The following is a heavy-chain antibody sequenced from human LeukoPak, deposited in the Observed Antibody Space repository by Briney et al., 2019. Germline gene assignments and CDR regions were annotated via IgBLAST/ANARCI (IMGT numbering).Heavy chain of an antibody. D-gene: IGHD7-27*01. CDR2: ISPDGSAE. V-gene: IGHV3-7*01. CDR3: ARDYNWGWGP. J-gene: IGHJ5*02. Sequence: QAPXXXLEWMANISPDGSAEFYLDSVKGRFTISRDNAKSSLYLQMNNLRVEDTAVYYCARDYNWGWGPWGQGTLVTVSS.